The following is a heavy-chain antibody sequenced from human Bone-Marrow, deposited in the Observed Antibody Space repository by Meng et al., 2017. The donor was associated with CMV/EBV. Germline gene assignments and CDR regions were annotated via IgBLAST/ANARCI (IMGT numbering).Heavy chain of an antibody. D-gene: IGHD2-2*01. CDR3: AKDLGGYCSSTSCYLDY. V-gene: IGHV3-23*03. CDR1: GFTFSSYA. CDR2: IYSGGSST. Sequence: GESLKISCAASGFTFSSYAMSWVRQAPGKGLEWVSVIYSGGSSTYYADSVKGRFTISRDNSKNTLYLQMNSLRAEDTAVYYCAKDLGGYCSSTSCYLDYWGQGTLVTVSS. J-gene: IGHJ4*02.